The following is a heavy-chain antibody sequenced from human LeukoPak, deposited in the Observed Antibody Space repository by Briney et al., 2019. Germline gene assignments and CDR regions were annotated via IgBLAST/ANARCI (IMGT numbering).Heavy chain of an antibody. CDR1: GYTFTSYD. D-gene: IGHD4-17*01. J-gene: IGHJ6*02. CDR2: MNPNSGNT. CDR3: ASGYGDYGDGYYYYYGMDV. Sequence: ASVKVSCKASGYTFTSYDINWVRQATGQGLEWMGWMNPNSGNTGYAQKFQGRVTMTRNTSISTAYMELCSLRSEDTAVYYCASGYGDYGDGYYYYYGMDVWGQGTTVTVSS. V-gene: IGHV1-8*01.